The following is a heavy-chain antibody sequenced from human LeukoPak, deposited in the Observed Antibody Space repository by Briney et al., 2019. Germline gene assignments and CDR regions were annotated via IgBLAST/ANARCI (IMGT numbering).Heavy chain of an antibody. CDR1: GFTFSIYA. CDR3: ARERGYSSGWYGY. D-gene: IGHD6-19*01. CDR2: ITYDGSNK. Sequence: GRSLRLSCAASGFTFSIYAMHWVRQAPGKGLEWVAVITYDGSNKYYADSVKGRFTISRDNSKNTLYLQMNSLRAEDTAVYYCARERGYSSGWYGYWGQGTLVTVSS. V-gene: IGHV3-30-3*01. J-gene: IGHJ4*02.